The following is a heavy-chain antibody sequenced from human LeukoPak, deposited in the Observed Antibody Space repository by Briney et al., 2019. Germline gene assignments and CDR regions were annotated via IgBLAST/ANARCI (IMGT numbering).Heavy chain of an antibody. J-gene: IGHJ4*02. V-gene: IGHV5-51*01. Sequence: GESLQISCRRSGCIFNNYWIDWVRQMPGKGLEWMGIIYPGDSDIRYSPSFQGQVTISADKSISTAYLQWSSLKASGTAIYSCARCTHLYYRDYWGQGTLVTVSS. D-gene: IGHD2-2*01. CDR3: ARCTHLYYRDY. CDR1: GCIFNNYW. CDR2: IYPGDSDI.